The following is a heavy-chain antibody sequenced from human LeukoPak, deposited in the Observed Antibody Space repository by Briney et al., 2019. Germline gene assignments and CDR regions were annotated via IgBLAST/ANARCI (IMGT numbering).Heavy chain of an antibody. V-gene: IGHV3-74*01. Sequence: GGSLRLSCAASGFSFSRDWMHWVRQAPGKGLVWVSRIDTDGRSTSYPDSVKGRFTLSRDNAKNSLYLQMNSLRADNTAVYYCARDRDSRWDFDLWGRGTLVTVSS. CDR1: GFSFSRDW. D-gene: IGHD3-22*01. J-gene: IGHJ2*01. CDR3: ARDRDSRWDFDL. CDR2: IDTDGRST.